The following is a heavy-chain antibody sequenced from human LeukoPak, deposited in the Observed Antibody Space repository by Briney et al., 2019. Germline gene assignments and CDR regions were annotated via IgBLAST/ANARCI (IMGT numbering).Heavy chain of an antibody. CDR1: GFNFRTYG. CDR3: AKLPIMLALNRIEF. CDR2: ISGSAYTT. J-gene: IGHJ4*02. Sequence: GGSLRLSCATSGFNFRTYGMSWIRQAPGKGLEWVAGISGSAYTTHYAGSVKGRFTISRDNSKNTLFLQMDSLRVEDTAVYYCAKLPIMLALNRIEFWSQGSLVTVTS. V-gene: IGHV3-23*01. D-gene: IGHD2-8*01.